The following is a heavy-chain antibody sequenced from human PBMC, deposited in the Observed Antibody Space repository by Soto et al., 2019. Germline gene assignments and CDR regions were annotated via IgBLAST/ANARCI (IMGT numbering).Heavy chain of an antibody. Sequence: EVQLLESGGGLVQPGGSLRLSCAASGFTSSSYAMSWVRQAPGKGLEWVSAISGSGGSTYYADSVKGRFTISRDNSKNTLYLQMNSLRAEDTAVYYCAKPLQYCGSNSCSKGGMDVWGQGTTVTVSS. V-gene: IGHV3-23*01. CDR1: GFTSSSYA. D-gene: IGHD2-2*01. CDR2: ISGSGGST. CDR3: AKPLQYCGSNSCSKGGMDV. J-gene: IGHJ6*02.